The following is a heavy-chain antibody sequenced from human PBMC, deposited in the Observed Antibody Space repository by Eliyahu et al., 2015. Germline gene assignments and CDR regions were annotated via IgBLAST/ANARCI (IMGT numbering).Heavy chain of an antibody. Sequence: QITLKESGPTLVXPTQTLTLTCTFSXFSLSTSGVGVGWIRQPPGKALEWLALIYWADDKRYSPXLKSRLTITKDTSKNQVVLTXTNMDPVDTATYYCAHHLLWGRYYFDYWGQGTLVTVSS. V-gene: IGHV2-5*02. J-gene: IGHJ4*02. CDR1: XFSLSTSGVG. CDR3: AHHLLWGRYYFDY. D-gene: IGHD3-10*01. CDR2: IYWADDK.